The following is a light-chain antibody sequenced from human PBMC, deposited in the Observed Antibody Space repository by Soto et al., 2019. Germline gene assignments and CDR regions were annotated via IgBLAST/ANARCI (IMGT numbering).Light chain of an antibody. CDR1: SSDVGGYNL. V-gene: IGLV2-23*01. CDR2: EAS. Sequence: QSALTQPASVSGSPGQSITISCTGTSSDVGGYNLVSWYQQHPGKAPKLMIYEASKRPSGVSNPFSGSMSGNTASLTISGLQAEDEADYHCCSYAGSSTLVFGGGTK. CDR3: CSYAGSSTLV. J-gene: IGLJ3*02.